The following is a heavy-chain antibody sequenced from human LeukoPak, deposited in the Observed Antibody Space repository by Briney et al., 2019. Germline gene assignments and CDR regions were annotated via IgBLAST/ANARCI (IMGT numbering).Heavy chain of an antibody. J-gene: IGHJ4*02. D-gene: IGHD1-1*01. CDR3: ARYTDHYYFDY. CDR1: GYSFTSSW. Sequence: GESLKISCQGSGYSFTSSWIGWVRQLPGKGLEWMGIIYPGDSDIRYRPSFQGQVTISADKSIGTAYLQWSSLNTSDTAMYYCARYTDHYYFDYWGQGTLVTVSS. CDR2: IYPGDSDI. V-gene: IGHV5-51*01.